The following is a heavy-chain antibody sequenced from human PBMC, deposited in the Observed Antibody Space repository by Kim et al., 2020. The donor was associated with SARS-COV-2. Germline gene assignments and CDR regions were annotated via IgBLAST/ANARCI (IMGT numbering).Heavy chain of an antibody. J-gene: IGHJ4*02. V-gene: IGHV1-8*01. D-gene: IGHD1-26*01. Sequence: ASVKVSCKASGYTFTRYDSNWVGQATEKGLEWMGGSNSKIGNTFYAQTCQGRVTMTRNTSISTAYMELSSLRSEDTAVYYCARGSSWYSFALRYWGQGTLVTVSS. CDR1: GYTFTRYD. CDR2: SNSKIGNT. CDR3: ARGSSWYSFALRY.